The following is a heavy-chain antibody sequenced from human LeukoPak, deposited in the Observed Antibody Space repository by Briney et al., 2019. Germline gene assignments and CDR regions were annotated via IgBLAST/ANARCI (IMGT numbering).Heavy chain of an antibody. CDR1: GFTVSNNY. CDR3: ATYSSLDY. D-gene: IGHD4-11*01. V-gene: IGHV3-53*01. CDR2: IYSGGST. Sequence: PRGSLRPSCAASGFTVSNNYMSWVRQAPGKGLEWVSLIYSGGSTYYADSVKGRFTISRDNSKNTLFLQMNSLRVEDTAGYYCATYSSLDYWGQGILVTVSS. J-gene: IGHJ4*02.